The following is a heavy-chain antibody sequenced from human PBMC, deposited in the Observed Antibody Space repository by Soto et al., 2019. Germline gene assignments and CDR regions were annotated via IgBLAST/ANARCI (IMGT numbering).Heavy chain of an antibody. D-gene: IGHD1-7*01. Sequence: QVPLVQSGAEVKKPGASVMVSCKASGYTFTSYGISWVRQAPGQGLELMGWISAYNGNTNYAQKLQGRVTMTTDTSTSTAYMELRSLRSDDTAVYYWARDRGYNWNYGWFDPWGQGTLVTVSS. J-gene: IGHJ5*02. V-gene: IGHV1-18*01. CDR1: GYTFTSYG. CDR2: ISAYNGNT. CDR3: ARDRGYNWNYGWFDP.